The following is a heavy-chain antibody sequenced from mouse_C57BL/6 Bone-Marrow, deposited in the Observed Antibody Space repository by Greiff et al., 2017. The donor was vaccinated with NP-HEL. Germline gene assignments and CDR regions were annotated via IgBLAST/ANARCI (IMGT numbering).Heavy chain of an antibody. CDR3: TRGDGYDGAY. CDR1: GFTFSSYA. D-gene: IGHD2-2*01. V-gene: IGHV5-9-1*02. Sequence: EVKVVESGEGLVKPGGSLKLSCAASGFTFSSYAMSWVRQTPEKRLEWVAYISSGGDYIYYADTVKGRFTISRDNARNTLYLQMSRLKSEDTAMYYCTRGDGYDGAYWGQGTLVTVSA. CDR2: ISSGGDYI. J-gene: IGHJ3*01.